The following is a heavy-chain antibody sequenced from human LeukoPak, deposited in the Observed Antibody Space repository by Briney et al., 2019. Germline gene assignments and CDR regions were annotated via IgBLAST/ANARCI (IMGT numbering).Heavy chain of an antibody. CDR1: GGSISSSSYY. CDR3: ASHYDDSSGYSL. J-gene: IGHJ4*02. V-gene: IGHV4-39*07. D-gene: IGHD3-22*01. CDR2: IYTSGST. Sequence: PSETLSLTCTVSGGSISSSSYYWGWIRQPPGKGLEWIGSIYTSGSTNYNPSLKSRVTISVDTSKIPFSLKLSSVTAADTAVYYCASHYDDSSGYSLWGQGTLVTVSS.